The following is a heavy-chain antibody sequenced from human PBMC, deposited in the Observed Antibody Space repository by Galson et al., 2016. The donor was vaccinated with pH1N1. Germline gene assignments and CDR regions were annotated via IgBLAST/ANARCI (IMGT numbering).Heavy chain of an antibody. CDR3: ARDSYCAREVCYDPPL. D-gene: IGHD2-8*02. V-gene: IGHV3-66*01. CDR2: ISAGEIT. J-gene: IGHJ4*02. Sequence: SLRLSCAASGFIVSRNYVSWVRQAPGKGLEWVSVISAGEITYYTDSVKGRFTISRDNSKNTAYLQMNSLRAEDTAVYYCARDSYCAREVCYDPPLWGQGTLVTVSS. CDR1: GFIVSRNY.